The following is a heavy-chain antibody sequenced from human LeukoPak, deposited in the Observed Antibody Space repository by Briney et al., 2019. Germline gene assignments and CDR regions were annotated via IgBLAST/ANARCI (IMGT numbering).Heavy chain of an antibody. D-gene: IGHD4-17*01. CDR2: IYYSGST. V-gene: IGHV4-61*01. Sequence: SETLSLTCTVSGGSISSSSYYWSWIRQPPGKGLEWIGFIYYSGSTNYNPSLKSRVTISVDTSKNQFSLKLSSVTAADTAVYYCARDLHDYGDQFDYWGQGTLVTVSS. CDR1: GGSISSSSYY. CDR3: ARDLHDYGDQFDY. J-gene: IGHJ4*02.